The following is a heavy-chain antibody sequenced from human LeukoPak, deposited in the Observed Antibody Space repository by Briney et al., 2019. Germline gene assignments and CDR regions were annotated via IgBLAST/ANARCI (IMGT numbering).Heavy chain of an antibody. CDR1: GGSFSGYY. V-gene: IGHV4-34*01. CDR2: INHSGST. J-gene: IGHJ3*02. Sequence: PSETLSLTCAVYGGSFSGYYWSWIRQPPGKGLEWIGEINHSGSTNYNPSLKSRVTISVDTSKNQFSLKLSSVTAADTAVYYCARKVPRRWPRLGAFDIWGQGTMVTVSS. D-gene: IGHD4-23*01. CDR3: ARKVPRRWPRLGAFDI.